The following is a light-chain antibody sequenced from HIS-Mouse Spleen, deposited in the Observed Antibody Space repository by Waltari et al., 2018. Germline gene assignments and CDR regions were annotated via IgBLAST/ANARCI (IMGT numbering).Light chain of an antibody. CDR2: WAS. CDR1: QSVLYSSNNKNY. V-gene: IGKV4-1*01. Sequence: VMTQSPDSLAVSLGERATINCKSSQSVLYSSNNKNYLAWYQQKPGQPPKLLIYWASTRESGVPDRFSGSGSGTDFTLTISSLQAEDVAVYYCQQYYSTPFTFGPGTKVDIK. CDR3: QQYYSTPFT. J-gene: IGKJ3*01.